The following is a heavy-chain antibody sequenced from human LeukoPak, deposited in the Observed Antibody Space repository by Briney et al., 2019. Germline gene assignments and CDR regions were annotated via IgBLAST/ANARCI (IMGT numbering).Heavy chain of an antibody. Sequence: ASVKVSCKASGYPFTNFHIHWVRQAPGQGLEWMGMFTPSGGGTNYAQKFQGRVSMTGDMSTTTVYLELSGLSFEDTAVYYCARTGGTYQLGFDPWGQGALVTVSS. D-gene: IGHD1-26*01. CDR1: GYPFTNFH. V-gene: IGHV1-46*01. J-gene: IGHJ5*02. CDR2: FTPSGGGT. CDR3: ARTGGTYQLGFDP.